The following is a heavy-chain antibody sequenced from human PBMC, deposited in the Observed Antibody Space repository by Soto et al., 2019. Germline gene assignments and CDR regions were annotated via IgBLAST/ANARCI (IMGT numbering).Heavy chain of an antibody. V-gene: IGHV3-33*01. CDR3: ARDRYSSGWYDFDY. Sequence: PGGSLRLSCAASGFTFSSYGMHWVRQAPGKGLEWVAVIWYDGSNKYYADSVKGRFTSSRDNSKNTLYLQMNSLRAEDTFVYYCARDRYSSGWYDFDYWGQGTLVTVSS. CDR1: GFTFSSYG. J-gene: IGHJ4*02. CDR2: IWYDGSNK. D-gene: IGHD6-19*01.